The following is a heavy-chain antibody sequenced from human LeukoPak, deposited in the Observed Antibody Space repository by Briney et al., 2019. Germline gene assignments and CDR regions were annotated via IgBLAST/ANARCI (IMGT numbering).Heavy chain of an antibody. CDR2: IYTSGST. D-gene: IGHD5-12*01. CDR1: GGSISSYY. Sequence: SETLSLTCTVSGGSISSYYWSWIRQPAGKGLEWIGRIYTSGSTNYNPSLKSRVTMSVDTSKNQFSLKLSSVTAADTAVYYCARGLRVYSGYDGPEYYYYYGMDVWGQGTTVTASS. V-gene: IGHV4-4*07. J-gene: IGHJ6*02. CDR3: ARGLRVYSGYDGPEYYYYYGMDV.